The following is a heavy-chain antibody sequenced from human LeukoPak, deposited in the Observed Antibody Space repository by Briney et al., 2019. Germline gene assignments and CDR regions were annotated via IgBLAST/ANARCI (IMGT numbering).Heavy chain of an antibody. D-gene: IGHD2-15*01. CDR3: ARVDCSGGSCYSVSL. CDR1: GGSISSYY. Sequence: SETLSLTCTVSGGSISSYYWSWIRQPAGKGLEWIGRIYTSGSTNYNPSLKRRVTMSVDTSKNQFSLKLSSLTAADTAVYYCARVDCSGGSCYSVSLWGQGTLVTVSS. V-gene: IGHV4-4*07. J-gene: IGHJ4*02. CDR2: IYTSGST.